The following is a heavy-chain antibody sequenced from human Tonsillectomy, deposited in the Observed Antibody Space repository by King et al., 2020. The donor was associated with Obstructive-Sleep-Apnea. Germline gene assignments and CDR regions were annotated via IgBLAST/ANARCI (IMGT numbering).Heavy chain of an antibody. CDR3: ARMRQYQLLFSLYNWFDP. CDR1: GGSFSGYY. CDR2: INHSGST. J-gene: IGHJ5*02. V-gene: IGHV4-34*01. Sequence: QLQQWGAGLLKPSETLSLTCAVYGGSFSGYYWSWIRQPPGKGLEWIGEINHSGSTNYNPSLKSRVTISVDTSKNQFSLKLSSVTAADTAVYYCARMRQYQLLFSLYNWFDPWGQGTLVTVSS. D-gene: IGHD2-2*01.